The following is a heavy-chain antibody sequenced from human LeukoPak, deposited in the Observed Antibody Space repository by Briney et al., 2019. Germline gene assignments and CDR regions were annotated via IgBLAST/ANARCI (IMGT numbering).Heavy chain of an antibody. Sequence: SETLSLTCAVSGGSISSSNWWSWVRQPPGKGLEWIGEIYHSGSTNYNPSLKSRVTISVDKSKNQFSLKLSSVTAADTAVYYCARDRDDILTGYYYWGQGTLVTVSS. CDR3: ARDRDDILTGYYY. D-gene: IGHD3-9*01. V-gene: IGHV4-4*02. CDR2: IYHSGST. CDR1: GGSISSSNW. J-gene: IGHJ4*02.